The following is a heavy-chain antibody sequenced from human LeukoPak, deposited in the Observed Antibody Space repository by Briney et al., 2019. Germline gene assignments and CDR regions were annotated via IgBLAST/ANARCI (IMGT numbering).Heavy chain of an antibody. CDR2: MNPNRGDT. CDR1: GYTFPSYD. V-gene: IGHV1-8*01. Sequence: ASVKVSCKASGYTFPSYDINWVRQATGPGLEWMGWMNPNRGDTGYAQKFQGRVTRTRNTSISTAYMELSSLRSEDTAVYYCARGVQGPLGDWFDPWGQGTLVTVSS. CDR3: ARGVQGPLGDWFDP. D-gene: IGHD1-1*01. J-gene: IGHJ5*02.